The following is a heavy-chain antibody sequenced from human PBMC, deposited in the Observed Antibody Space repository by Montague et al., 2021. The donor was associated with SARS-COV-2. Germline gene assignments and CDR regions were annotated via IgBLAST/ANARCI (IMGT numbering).Heavy chain of an antibody. Sequence: SETLSLTCTVYGGSISSYYWSWIRQPPGKGLEWIGYIYYSGSTNYNPSLKSRVTISVDTSKNQFSLKLSSVTAADTAVYYCAREESGFDYYYGMDVWGQGTTVTVSS. CDR2: IYYSGST. D-gene: IGHD3-3*01. V-gene: IGHV4-59*01. CDR3: AREESGFDYYYGMDV. J-gene: IGHJ6*02. CDR1: GGSISSYY.